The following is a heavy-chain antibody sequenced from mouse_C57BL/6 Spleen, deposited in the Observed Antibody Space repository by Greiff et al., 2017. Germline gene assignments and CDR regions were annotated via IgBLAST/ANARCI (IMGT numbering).Heavy chain of an antibody. D-gene: IGHD4-1*01. Sequence: EVKLVESGGDLVKPGGSLKLSCAASGFTFSSYGMSWVRQTPDKRLEWVATISSGGSYTYYPDSVKGRFTISRDNAKNTLYLQMSSLKSEDTAMYYCARQEDLTAYAMDYWGQGTSVTVSS. CDR2: ISSGGSYT. CDR1: GFTFSSYG. J-gene: IGHJ4*01. CDR3: ARQEDLTAYAMDY. V-gene: IGHV5-6*01.